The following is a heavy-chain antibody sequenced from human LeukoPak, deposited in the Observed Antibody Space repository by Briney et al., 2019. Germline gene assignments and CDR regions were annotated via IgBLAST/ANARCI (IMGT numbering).Heavy chain of an antibody. CDR1: GFTFSSYT. J-gene: IGHJ4*02. V-gene: IGHV3-21*01. D-gene: IGHD4-23*01. Sequence: GGSLRLSCAASGFTFSSYTMDWVRQAPGKGLEWVSSISSSSDYIFYADSVKGRFTISRDNAQNSLYLQMNSLRAEDTAVYYCAKGLIDYGGNSEYFDYWGQGTLVTVSS. CDR2: ISSSSDYI. CDR3: AKGLIDYGGNSEYFDY.